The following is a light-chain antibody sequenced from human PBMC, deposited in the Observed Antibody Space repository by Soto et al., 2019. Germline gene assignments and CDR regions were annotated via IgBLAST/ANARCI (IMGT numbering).Light chain of an antibody. CDR3: QQYGSSPPT. V-gene: IGKV3-20*01. Sequence: EIVVTQSPCTLSLSPGERATLSCRASQSVSSSYLAWYQQKPGQAPRLLIYGASSRATGIPDRFSGSGSGTDFTLTISRLEPEDFAVYYCQQYGSSPPTFGQGTKVDNK. J-gene: IGKJ1*01. CDR2: GAS. CDR1: QSVSSSY.